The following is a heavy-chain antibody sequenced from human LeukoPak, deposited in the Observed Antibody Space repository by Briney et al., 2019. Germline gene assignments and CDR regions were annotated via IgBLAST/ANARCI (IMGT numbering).Heavy chain of an antibody. V-gene: IGHV3-7*01. CDR1: GFTFSNYW. CDR2: IKEDGSEQ. Sequence: GGSLRLSCAASGFTFSNYWMSWVRQAPGKGLEWVANIKEDGSEQYYVDSVKGRFTISRDNTKNSLYLQLNSLTVEDTAVYYCAREISPYYDILTGGVDYWGQGTLVTVSS. D-gene: IGHD3-9*01. J-gene: IGHJ4*02. CDR3: AREISPYYDILTGGVDY.